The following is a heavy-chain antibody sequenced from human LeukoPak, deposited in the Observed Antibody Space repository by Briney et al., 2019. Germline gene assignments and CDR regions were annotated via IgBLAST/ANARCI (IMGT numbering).Heavy chain of an antibody. CDR3: ATGIVVVPAATDDAFDI. CDR2: FDPEDGET. CDR1: GYTLTELS. V-gene: IGHV1-24*01. D-gene: IGHD2-2*01. Sequence: ASVKVSCKVSGYTLTELSMHWVRQAPGKGLEWIGGFDPEDGETIYAQKFQGRVTMTEDTSTDTAYMELSSLRSEDTAVYYCATGIVVVPAATDDAFDIWGQGTMVTVSS. J-gene: IGHJ3*02.